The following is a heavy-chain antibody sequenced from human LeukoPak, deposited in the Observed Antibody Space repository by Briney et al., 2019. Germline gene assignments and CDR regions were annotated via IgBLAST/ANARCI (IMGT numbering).Heavy chain of an antibody. CDR1: GFTFSSYA. D-gene: IGHD2-15*01. J-gene: IGHJ6*02. CDR3: AKDMRWYYYYGMDV. CDR2: ISGSGGST. V-gene: IGHV3-23*01. Sequence: GGPLNLPCAASGFTFSSYALSWVRKAQGKGLERVSVISGSGGSTYYADSVKGRFTISRDNSKNTLYLQMNSLRAEDTAVYYCAKDMRWYYYYGMDVWGQGTTVTVSS.